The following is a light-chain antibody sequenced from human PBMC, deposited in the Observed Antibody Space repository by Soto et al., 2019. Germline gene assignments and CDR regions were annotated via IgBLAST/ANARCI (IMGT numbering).Light chain of an antibody. CDR1: QSISSY. J-gene: IGKJ4*01. Sequence: DIQMTQSPSSLSASVGDRVTITCRASQSISSYLNWYQQKPGKAPKLLIYAASSLQSGVPSRFSGSGSGTDFTLTISSLQPEDFATYYCQQSYSTPPGTFGGGTKVGIK. V-gene: IGKV1-39*01. CDR3: QQSYSTPPGT. CDR2: AAS.